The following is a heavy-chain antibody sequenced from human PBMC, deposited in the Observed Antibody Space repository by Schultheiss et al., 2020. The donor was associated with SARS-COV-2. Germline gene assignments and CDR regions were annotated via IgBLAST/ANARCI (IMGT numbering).Heavy chain of an antibody. J-gene: IGHJ6*02. CDR3: ARNFDTSGYYSRDYYYYYGMDV. V-gene: IGHV3-30*03. Sequence: GGSLRLSCAASGFDLRVYAMTWVRQAPGKGLEWVAVISYDGSNKYYADSVKGRFTISRDNSKNTLYLQMNSLRAEDTAVYYCARNFDTSGYYSRDYYYYYGMDVWGQGTTVTVSS. CDR1: GFDLRVYA. CDR2: ISYDGSNK. D-gene: IGHD3-22*01.